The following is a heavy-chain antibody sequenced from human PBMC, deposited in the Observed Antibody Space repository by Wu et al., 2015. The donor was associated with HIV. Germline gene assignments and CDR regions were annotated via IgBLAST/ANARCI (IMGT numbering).Heavy chain of an antibody. J-gene: IGHJ4*02. D-gene: IGHD2-2*01. Sequence: QVQLVQSGAEVKKPGASVKVSCKASGYTFTGYYIHWVRQAPGQGLEWMAWINPNSGGTNYAQMFQGRVTMTRDTSITTAYLELSSLTSDDTAVYYCARDQTPAKLVPFDYWGQGTLVTVSS. CDR3: ARDQTPAKLVPFDY. CDR1: GYTFTGYY. V-gene: IGHV1-2*02. CDR2: INPNSGGT.